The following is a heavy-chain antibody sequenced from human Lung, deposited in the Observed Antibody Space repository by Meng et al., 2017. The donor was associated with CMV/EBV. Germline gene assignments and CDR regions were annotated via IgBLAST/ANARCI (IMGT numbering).Heavy chain of an antibody. D-gene: IGHD2-8*02. CDR2: ISWISGSI. Sequence: GGSLRLSCAASGFTFDDYAMHWVRQAPGKGLEWVSGISWISGSIGYADSVKGRFTISRDNAKDSLYLQMNSLRAEDTALYYCAKGSGGVYYYYGMDVWGQRTTVTVSS. CDR3: AKGSGGVYYYYGMDV. V-gene: IGHV3-9*01. CDR1: GFTFDDYA. J-gene: IGHJ6*02.